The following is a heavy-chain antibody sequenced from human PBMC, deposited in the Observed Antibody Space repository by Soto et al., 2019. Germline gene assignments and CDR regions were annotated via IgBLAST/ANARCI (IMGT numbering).Heavy chain of an antibody. CDR3: AVLGYCSGGSCRNPTRSDY. V-gene: IGHV1-3*01. CDR1: GYTFTSYA. Sequence: QVQLVQSGAEVKKPGASVKVSCKASGYTFTSYAMHWVRQAPGQRLEWMGWINAGNGNTKYSQKFQGRVTITRDTSASTAYMELSSLRSEDTAVYYCAVLGYCSGGSCRNPTRSDYWGQGTLVTVSS. J-gene: IGHJ4*02. CDR2: INAGNGNT. D-gene: IGHD2-15*01.